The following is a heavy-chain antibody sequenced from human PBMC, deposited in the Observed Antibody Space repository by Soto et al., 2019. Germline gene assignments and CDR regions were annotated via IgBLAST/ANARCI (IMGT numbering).Heavy chain of an antibody. CDR3: ARSPYLAAAPDV. CDR2: IYYSGST. V-gene: IGHV4-59*01. Sequence: SETLSLTCTVSGGSISSYYWSWIRQPPGKGLEWIGYIYYSGSTNYNPSLKSRVTISVDTSKNQFSLKLSSVTAADTAVYYCARSPYLAAAPDVWGQGTTVTVSS. D-gene: IGHD6-13*01. J-gene: IGHJ6*02. CDR1: GGSISSYY.